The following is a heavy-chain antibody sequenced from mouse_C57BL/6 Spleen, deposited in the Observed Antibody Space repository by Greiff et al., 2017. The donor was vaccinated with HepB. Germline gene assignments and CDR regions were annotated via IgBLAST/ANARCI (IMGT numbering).Heavy chain of an antibody. J-gene: IGHJ3*01. Sequence: QVQLQQPGAELVRPGSSVKLSCKASGYTFTSYWMHWVKQRPIQGLEWIGNIDPSDSETHYNQKFKDKATLTVDKSSSTAYMQLSSLTSEDSAVYYCARLDGNYVGAWFAYWGQGTLVTVSA. D-gene: IGHD2-1*01. V-gene: IGHV1-52*01. CDR3: ARLDGNYVGAWFAY. CDR2: IDPSDSET. CDR1: GYTFTSYW.